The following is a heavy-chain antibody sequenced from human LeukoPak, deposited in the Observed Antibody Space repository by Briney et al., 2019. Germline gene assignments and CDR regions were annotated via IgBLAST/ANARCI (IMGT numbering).Heavy chain of an antibody. V-gene: IGHV1-18*01. CDR3: ARDSASVWPGSSGWSNWFDP. J-gene: IGHJ5*02. CDR1: GYTFGSYG. D-gene: IGHD6-19*01. CDR2: ISPYNGNT. Sequence: GASVKVSCKASGYTFGSYGVSWVRQAPGQGLEWMAWISPYNGNTNYAQKFQGRVTMTTDTSTSTAYVELRSLRADDTAVYYCARDSASVWPGSSGWSNWFDPWGQGTLVTVSS.